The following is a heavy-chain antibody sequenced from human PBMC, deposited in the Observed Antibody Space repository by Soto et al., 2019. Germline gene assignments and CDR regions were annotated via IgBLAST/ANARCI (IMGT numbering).Heavy chain of an antibody. D-gene: IGHD3-10*01. CDR1: GFTLSTYW. J-gene: IGHJ6*02. Sequence: PGGSLRLSCAASGFTLSTYWMSWVRQSPGKGLEWVANIKQDGSEKHYVDSVKGRFTISRDNAKNSLYLQMNSLRAEDTAVYYCARDGAPGHYYGVDVWGQGTTVTVSS. CDR3: ARDGAPGHYYGVDV. CDR2: IKQDGSEK. V-gene: IGHV3-7*03.